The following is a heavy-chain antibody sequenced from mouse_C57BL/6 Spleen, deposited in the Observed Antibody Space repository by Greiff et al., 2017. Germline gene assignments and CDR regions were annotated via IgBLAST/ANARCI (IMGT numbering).Heavy chain of an antibody. CDR2: IWSDGST. J-gene: IGHJ4*01. CDR1: GFSLTSYG. CDR3: ARHRGYDGYYDAMDY. Sequence: VKLVESGPGLVAPSQSLSITCTVSGFSLTSYGVHWVRQPPGKGLEWLVVIWSDGSTTYNSALKSRLSISKVNSKSQVFLKMNSLQTDDTAMYYCARHRGYDGYYDAMDYWGQGTSVTVSS. V-gene: IGHV2-6-1*01. D-gene: IGHD2-3*01.